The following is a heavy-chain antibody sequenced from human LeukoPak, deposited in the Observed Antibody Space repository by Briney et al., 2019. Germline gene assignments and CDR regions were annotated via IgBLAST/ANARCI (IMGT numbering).Heavy chain of an antibody. Sequence: SETLSLTCTVSGGSISSYYWSWIRQPPGKGLEWIGYIYYSGSTNYNPSLKSRVTIPVDTSKNQFPLKLSSVTAADTAVYYCARRFRKSSWYFDYWGQGTLVTVSS. CDR1: GGSISSYY. CDR2: IYYSGST. CDR3: ARRFRKSSWYFDY. V-gene: IGHV4-59*08. D-gene: IGHD6-13*01. J-gene: IGHJ4*02.